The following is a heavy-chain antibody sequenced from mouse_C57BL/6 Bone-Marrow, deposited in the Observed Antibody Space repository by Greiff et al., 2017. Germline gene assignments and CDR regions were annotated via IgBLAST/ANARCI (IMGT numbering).Heavy chain of an antibody. CDR1: GFTFSSYT. V-gene: IGHV5-9*01. D-gene: IGHD1-1*01. CDR2: ISGGGGNT. Sequence: EVKLMESGGGLVKPGGSLKLSCAASGFTFSSYTMSWVRQTPEKRLEWVATISGGGGNTYYPDSVKGRFTISRDNAKNTLYLQMSSLRSEDTALYYCARQRIYYYGSSYPFAYWGQGTLVTVSA. J-gene: IGHJ3*01. CDR3: ARQRIYYYGSSYPFAY.